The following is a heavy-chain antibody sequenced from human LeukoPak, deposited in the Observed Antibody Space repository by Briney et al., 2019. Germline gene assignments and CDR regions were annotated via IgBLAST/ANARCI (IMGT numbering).Heavy chain of an antibody. Sequence: PSETLSLTCIVSDGCISSSSYYWGWIRQPPGKGLEWIGSMYYSGSGSTYYNPSLKSRVTISVDTSKNQFSLKLSSVTAADTAVSYCAKHSHSGYHLGHWGQGTLVTVSS. CDR3: AKHSHSGYHLGH. J-gene: IGHJ4*02. CDR1: DGCISSSSYY. CDR2: MYYSGSGST. D-gene: IGHD5-12*01. V-gene: IGHV4-39*01.